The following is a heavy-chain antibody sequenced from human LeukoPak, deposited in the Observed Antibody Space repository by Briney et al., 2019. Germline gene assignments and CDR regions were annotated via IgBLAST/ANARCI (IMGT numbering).Heavy chain of an antibody. J-gene: IGHJ4*02. CDR3: AKGSSAGRPYYFDY. CDR1: GLTFSSYT. V-gene: IGHV3-23*01. D-gene: IGHD3-10*01. Sequence: GGSLRLSFAVSGLTFSSYTMSWVRQAPGKGLGSVLAISHTSENTYHADSVKGRFTISRDNSKNTLYLQMNSLRAEDTAMYYCAKGSSAGRPYYFDYWGQGTLVTVSS. CDR2: ISHTSENT.